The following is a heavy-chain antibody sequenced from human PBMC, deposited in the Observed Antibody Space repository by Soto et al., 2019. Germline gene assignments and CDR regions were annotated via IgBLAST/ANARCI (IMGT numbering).Heavy chain of an antibody. D-gene: IGHD2-15*01. V-gene: IGHV1-69*13. CDR1: GGTFSSYA. Sequence: SVKVSCKASGGTFSSYAISWVRQAPGQGLEWMGGIIPIYGTANYAQKFQGRVTITADESTSTAYMELGSLRSEDMAVYYCARDFGCSGGSCYSRYYYYYYGMDVWGQGTTVTVSS. CDR3: ARDFGCSGGSCYSRYYYYYYGMDV. J-gene: IGHJ6*02. CDR2: IIPIYGTA.